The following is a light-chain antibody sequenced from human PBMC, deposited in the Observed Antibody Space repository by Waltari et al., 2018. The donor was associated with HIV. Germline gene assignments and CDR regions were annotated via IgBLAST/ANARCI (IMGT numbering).Light chain of an antibody. J-gene: IGKJ4*01. V-gene: IGKV3-15*01. CDR2: GAS. CDR3: QQYDYRTLT. Sequence: EVVLTQSPATVSVSPGESATLSCRASQSLSSNLAWFQQRPGQAPRLLIYGASTRASGISARFSGTGSGTEFTLTISSLQSEDFAVYYCQQYDYRTLTFGGGTKVEIK. CDR1: QSLSSN.